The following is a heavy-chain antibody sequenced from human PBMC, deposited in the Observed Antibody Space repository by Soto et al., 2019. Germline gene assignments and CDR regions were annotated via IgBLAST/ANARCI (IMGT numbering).Heavy chain of an antibody. Sequence: QVQLVQSGAEVKKPGSSVKVSCKASGGTFSSYAISWVRQAPGQGLAWMGGIIPIFGTANYAQKFQGRVTITADESTSTAYMELSSLRSEDTAVYYCARDQCSGGSCYSSWWFDPWGQGTLVTVSS. J-gene: IGHJ5*02. D-gene: IGHD2-15*01. CDR2: IIPIFGTA. CDR1: GGTFSSYA. V-gene: IGHV1-69*12. CDR3: ARDQCSGGSCYSSWWFDP.